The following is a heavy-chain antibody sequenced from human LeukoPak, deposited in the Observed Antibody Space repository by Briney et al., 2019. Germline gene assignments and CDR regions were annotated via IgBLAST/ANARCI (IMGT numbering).Heavy chain of an antibody. V-gene: IGHV3-15*01. CDR1: GFTFSNAW. CDR2: IKSKTDGGTT. J-gene: IGHJ4*02. Sequence: GGSLRLSCAASGFTFSNAWMSWVRKAPGKGLEWVGRIKSKTDGGTTDYAAPVKGRFTISRDDSKNTLYLQMNSLKTEDTAVYYCTTDNYDSSGYYAGDYWGQGTLVTVSS. CDR3: TTDNYDSSGYYAGDY. D-gene: IGHD3-22*01.